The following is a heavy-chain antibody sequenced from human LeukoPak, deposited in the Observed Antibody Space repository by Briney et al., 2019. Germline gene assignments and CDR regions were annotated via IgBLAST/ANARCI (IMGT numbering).Heavy chain of an antibody. V-gene: IGHV1-8*01. CDR1: GYTFTSYD. CDR2: MNPNSGNT. Sequence: GASVKASCKASGYTFTSYDINWVRQATGQGLEWMGWMNPNSGNTGYAQKFQGRVTMTRNTSIRTAYMELSSLRSEDTAVYYCARALGYSSALSFDPWGQGTLVTVSS. J-gene: IGHJ5*02. CDR3: ARALGYSSALSFDP. D-gene: IGHD6-19*01.